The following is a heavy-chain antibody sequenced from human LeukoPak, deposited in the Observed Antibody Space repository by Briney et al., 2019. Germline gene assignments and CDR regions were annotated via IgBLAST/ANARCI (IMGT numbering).Heavy chain of an antibody. CDR1: GYSFTSYW. CDR3: ARRSSGWYGIGDYFDY. Sequence: GESPKISCKGSGYSFTSYWIGWVRQMPGKGLEWMGIIYPGDSDTRYSPSFQGQVTISADKSISTAYLQWSSLKASDTAMYYCARRSSGWYGIGDYFDYWGQGTLVTVSS. CDR2: IYPGDSDT. V-gene: IGHV5-51*01. D-gene: IGHD6-19*01. J-gene: IGHJ4*02.